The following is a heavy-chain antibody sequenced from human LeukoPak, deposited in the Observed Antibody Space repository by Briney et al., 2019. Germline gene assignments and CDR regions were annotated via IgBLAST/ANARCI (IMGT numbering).Heavy chain of an antibody. D-gene: IGHD1-26*01. CDR2: ISYDGSNK. CDR1: GFTFSSYA. V-gene: IGHV3-30*04. Sequence: GGSLRLSCAASGFTFSSYAMHWVRQAPGKGLEWVAVISYDGSNKYYADSVKGRFTISRDNSKNTLYLQMNSLRAEDTAVYYCAKFVEVGAIDYWGQGTLVTVSS. J-gene: IGHJ4*02. CDR3: AKFVEVGAIDY.